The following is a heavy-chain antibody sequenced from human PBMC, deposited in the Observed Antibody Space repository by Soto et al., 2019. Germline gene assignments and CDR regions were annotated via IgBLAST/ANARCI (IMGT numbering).Heavy chain of an antibody. CDR2: IWYDGSNK. J-gene: IGHJ4*02. Sequence: QVQLMESGGGVVQPGRSLRLSCAASGFSFITYGMHWVRQAPGKGLEWVAVIWYDGSNKYYADSVKGRFTISRDNXKXRXXLQSNRLRAEDTAVYYCAREGSRIAASLVISDVDYWGQGTLVTVSS. CDR1: GFSFITYG. V-gene: IGHV3-33*01. D-gene: IGHD3-10*01. CDR3: AREGSRIAASLVISDVDY.